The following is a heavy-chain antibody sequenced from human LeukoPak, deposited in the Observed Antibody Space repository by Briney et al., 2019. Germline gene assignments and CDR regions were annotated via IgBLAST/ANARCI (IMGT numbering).Heavy chain of an antibody. J-gene: IGHJ6*02. Sequence: PGGSLRRSCAASGFTFNTYVMRWVRQGPGKGLEWVSAISGSGGGTYYVDSVKGRFTISRDNSKNTLYLQMNSLRAEDTAVYYCATVYSSSPLRPMDVWGQGTTVTVSS. CDR3: ATVYSSSPLRPMDV. V-gene: IGHV3-23*01. CDR2: ISGSGGGT. D-gene: IGHD2-2*01. CDR1: GFTFNTYV.